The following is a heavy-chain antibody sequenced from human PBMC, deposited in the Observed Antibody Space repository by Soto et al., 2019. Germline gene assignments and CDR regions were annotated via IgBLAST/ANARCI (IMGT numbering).Heavy chain of an antibody. J-gene: IGHJ3*02. Sequence: GPSVKVSCKASGYTFTSYAMHWVRQAPGQRLEWMGWINAGNGNTKYSQKFQGRVTITRDTSASTAYMELSSLRSEDTAVYYCARVWGIAAAGDAFDIWGQGTMVTVSS. CDR2: INAGNGNT. D-gene: IGHD6-13*01. V-gene: IGHV1-3*01. CDR1: GYTFTSYA. CDR3: ARVWGIAAAGDAFDI.